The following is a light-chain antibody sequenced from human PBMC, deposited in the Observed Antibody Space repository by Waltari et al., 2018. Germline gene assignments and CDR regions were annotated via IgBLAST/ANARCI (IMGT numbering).Light chain of an antibody. CDR3: ATWDDSLNGVV. Sequence: QSVLAQPPSASGTPGPGVTISCYGRGSNIGINSVNWYQQLPGTAPKLLIFFNNQRPSGVPDRFSGSKSGTSASLAISGLQSEDEADYYCATWDDSLNGVVFGVGTKVTVL. J-gene: IGLJ3*02. CDR2: FNN. V-gene: IGLV1-44*01. CDR1: GSNIGINS.